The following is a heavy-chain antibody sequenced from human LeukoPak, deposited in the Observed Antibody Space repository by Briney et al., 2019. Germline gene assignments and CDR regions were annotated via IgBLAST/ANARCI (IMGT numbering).Heavy chain of an antibody. Sequence: PGGSLRLSCAASGFTFSSYAMSWVRQAPGKGLEWVSAISGSGGSTYYADSVKGRFTISRDNAKNSLYLQMNSLRAEDTAVYYCARGGYYDSSGYYYAFGYWGQGTLVTVSS. D-gene: IGHD3-22*01. CDR3: ARGGYYDSSGYYYAFGY. V-gene: IGHV3-23*01. J-gene: IGHJ4*02. CDR2: ISGSGGST. CDR1: GFTFSSYA.